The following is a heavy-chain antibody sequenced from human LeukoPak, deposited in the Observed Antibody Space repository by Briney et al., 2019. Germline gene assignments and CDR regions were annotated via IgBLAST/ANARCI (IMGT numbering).Heavy chain of an antibody. D-gene: IGHD6-13*01. V-gene: IGHV3-23*01. CDR1: GFPFNNFA. Sequence: LPGGSLRLSCAASGFPFNNFAMSWVRQAPGKGLEWVSAINRGSGSTYYADSVRGRFTISRDNTKNTLYLHMSSLRAEDTAVYYCAKEPRGSSSRLIYFDYWGQGTLVTVSS. J-gene: IGHJ4*02. CDR3: AKEPRGSSSRLIYFDY. CDR2: INRGSGST.